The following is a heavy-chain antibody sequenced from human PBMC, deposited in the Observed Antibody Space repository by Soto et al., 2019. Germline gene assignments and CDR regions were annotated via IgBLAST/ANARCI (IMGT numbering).Heavy chain of an antibody. CDR3: ARHMAVWFGFMDV. CDR1: GYSFTSYW. CDR2: IYPGDSDT. J-gene: IGHJ6*02. D-gene: IGHD3-10*01. Sequence: PGESLKSSGKGSGYSFTSYWIGWVRQMPGKGLEWMGIIYPGDSDTRYSPSFQGQVTISADKSISTAYLQWSSLKASDTAMYYCARHMAVWFGFMDVWGQGTTVTVSS. V-gene: IGHV5-51*01.